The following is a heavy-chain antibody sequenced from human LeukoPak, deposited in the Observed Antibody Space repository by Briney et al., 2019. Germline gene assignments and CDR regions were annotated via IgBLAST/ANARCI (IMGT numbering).Heavy chain of an antibody. J-gene: IGHJ3*02. CDR3: VRQYYYDRSGPSFDI. D-gene: IGHD3-22*01. V-gene: IGHV4-30-4*01. CDR1: GGSISSGDYY. Sequence: PSQTLSLTCTVSGGSISSGDYYWSWIRQPPGKGLEWIGYIYYSGSTYYNPSLKRRVIISVDTSKNQFSLKLSSVTAADTAVYYCVRQYYYDRSGPSFDIWGQGTMVTVSS. CDR2: IYYSGST.